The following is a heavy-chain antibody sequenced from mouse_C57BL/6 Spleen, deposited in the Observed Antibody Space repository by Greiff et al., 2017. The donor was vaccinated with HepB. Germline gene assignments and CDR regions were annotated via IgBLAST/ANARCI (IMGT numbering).Heavy chain of an antibody. D-gene: IGHD2-3*01. J-gene: IGHJ2*01. CDR1: GFTFSDYY. Sequence: EVKLVESEGGLVQPGSSMKLSCTASGFTFSDYYMAWVRQVPEKGLEWVANINYDGSSTYYLDSLKSRFIISRDNAKNILYLQMSSLKSEDTATYYCAREGGIYDGYYLDYWGQGTTLTVSS. CDR3: AREGGIYDGYYLDY. V-gene: IGHV5-16*01. CDR2: INYDGSST.